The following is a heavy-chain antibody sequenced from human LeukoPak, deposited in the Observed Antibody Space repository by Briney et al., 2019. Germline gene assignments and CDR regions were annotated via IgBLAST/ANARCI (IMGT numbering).Heavy chain of an antibody. V-gene: IGHV1-18*01. CDR3: ARGMVRGVTPHYFDY. Sequence: ASVKVSCKASGYTFTSYGISWVRQAPGQGLEWMGWISAYNGNTNHAQKLQGRVTMTTDTSTSTAYMELRSLRSDDTAVYYCARGMVRGVTPHYFDYWGQGTLVTVSS. CDR1: GYTFTSYG. J-gene: IGHJ4*02. CDR2: ISAYNGNT. D-gene: IGHD3-10*01.